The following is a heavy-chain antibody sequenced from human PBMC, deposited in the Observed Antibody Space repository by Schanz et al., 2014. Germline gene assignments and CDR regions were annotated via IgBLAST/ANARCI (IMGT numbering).Heavy chain of an antibody. D-gene: IGHD3-22*01. V-gene: IGHV3-30*18. CDR2: ILYDGSKT. CDR1: GFSFSTYA. Sequence: VQLVESGGGLIQPGGSLRLSCAASGFSFSTYAMHWVRQAPGKGLEWVAVILYDGSKTYYADSVKGRFTISRDNSKNTLYLQMNSLRTEDTAVYFCAKSYDTSGYSGFDYWGQGTLVTVSS. J-gene: IGHJ4*02. CDR3: AKSYDTSGYSGFDY.